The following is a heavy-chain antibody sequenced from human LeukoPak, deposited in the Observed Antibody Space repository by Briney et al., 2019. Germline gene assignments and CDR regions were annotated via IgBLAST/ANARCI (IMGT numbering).Heavy chain of an antibody. CDR3: ARGSSGWTRVDY. J-gene: IGHJ4*02. CDR2: ISSSSSYV. V-gene: IGHV3-21*01. CDR1: GFTFSSYC. D-gene: IGHD6-25*01. Sequence: GGSLRLSCAASGFTFSSYCMNWVRQAPGKGLEWVSSISSSSSYVYYADTVKGRFTISRDNAKNSLYLQMNSLRAEDTAVYYCARGSSGWTRVDYWGQGTLVTVSS.